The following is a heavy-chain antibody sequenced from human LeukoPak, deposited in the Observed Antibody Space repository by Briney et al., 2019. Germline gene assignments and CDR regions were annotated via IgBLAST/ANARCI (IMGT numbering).Heavy chain of an antibody. Sequence: GASVKISCKASGGTFSSYAISWVRQAPGQGLEWMGRIIPILGIANYAQKFQGRVTITADKSTSTAYMELSSLRSEDTAVYYCARDGAYYYGSGSYKNDAFDIWGQGTMVTVSS. D-gene: IGHD3-10*01. J-gene: IGHJ3*02. CDR3: ARDGAYYYGSGSYKNDAFDI. CDR2: IIPILGIA. V-gene: IGHV1-69*04. CDR1: GGTFSSYA.